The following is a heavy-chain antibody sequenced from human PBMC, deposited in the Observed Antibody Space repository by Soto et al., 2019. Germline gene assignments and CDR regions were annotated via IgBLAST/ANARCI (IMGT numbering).Heavy chain of an antibody. CDR2: IDWDDDK. V-gene: IGHV2-70*01. J-gene: IGHJ6*02. CDR3: ARSLYSSSWSRFDYYYGMDV. CDR1: GFSLSTSGMC. D-gene: IGHD6-13*01. Sequence: SGPTLVNPTQTLTLTCTFSGFSLSTSGMCVSWIRQPPGKALEWLALIDWDDDKYYSTSLKTRLTISKDTSKNQVVLTMTNMDPVDIATYYCARSLYSSSWSRFDYYYGMDVWGQGTTVTVSS.